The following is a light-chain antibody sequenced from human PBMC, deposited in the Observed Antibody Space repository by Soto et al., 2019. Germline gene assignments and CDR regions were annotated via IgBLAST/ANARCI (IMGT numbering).Light chain of an antibody. J-gene: IGKJ1*01. V-gene: IGKV3-20*01. CDR2: DAS. CDR3: QFYGDPPKT. CDR1: QSVSSNF. Sequence: EIVLTQSPVTLSWSPGERGTLSCRASQSVSSNFLAWYQQKPGQAPRLLIFDASTRATGIPDRFTGRGSGTDFTLTISRLEPEDFAVYYCQFYGDPPKTFGQGTKVDIK.